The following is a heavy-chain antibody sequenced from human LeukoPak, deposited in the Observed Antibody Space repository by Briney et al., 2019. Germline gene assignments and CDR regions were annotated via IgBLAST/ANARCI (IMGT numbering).Heavy chain of an antibody. Sequence: GGSLRLSCTASGLTFGDYAMSWVRQAPGKGLEWVGFIRSKVYGGTTEYAASVKGRFTISRDDSKSIAYLQMNSLKTEDTAVYYCTRHRFSGGSCYNYWGQGTLVTVSS. J-gene: IGHJ4*02. V-gene: IGHV3-49*04. CDR2: IRSKVYGGTT. CDR1: GLTFGDYA. D-gene: IGHD2-15*01. CDR3: TRHRFSGGSCYNY.